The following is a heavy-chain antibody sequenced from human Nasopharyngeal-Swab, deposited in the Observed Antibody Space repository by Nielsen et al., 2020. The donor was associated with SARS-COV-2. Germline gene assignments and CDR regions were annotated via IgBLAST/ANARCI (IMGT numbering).Heavy chain of an antibody. CDR1: GYTFTDYY. D-gene: IGHD1-26*01. CDR3: ARAQGGPGKWGNAFDI. V-gene: IGHV1-2*04. CDR2: INPNSGGT. Sequence: ASVKVSCKASGYTFTDYYMHWVRQAPGQGLEWMGWINPNSGGTNYAQKFQGWVTMTRDTSISTAYMELSRLRSDDTAVYYCARAQGGPGKWGNAFDIWGQGTMVAVSS. J-gene: IGHJ3*02.